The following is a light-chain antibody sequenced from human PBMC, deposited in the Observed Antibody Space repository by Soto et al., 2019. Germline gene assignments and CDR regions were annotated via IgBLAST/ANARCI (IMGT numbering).Light chain of an antibody. Sequence: QSALTQPASVSGSPGQSITISCTGTSSDVGSHNLVSWYQQHPGQAPKLMIYEVSKRPLGVSARFSASKSGNTASLTISGLQAEYGADYYGCSYGGSRAVFGGGTQLTVL. CDR2: EVS. J-gene: IGLJ7*01. CDR1: SSDVGSHNL. V-gene: IGLV2-23*02. CDR3: CSYGGSRAV.